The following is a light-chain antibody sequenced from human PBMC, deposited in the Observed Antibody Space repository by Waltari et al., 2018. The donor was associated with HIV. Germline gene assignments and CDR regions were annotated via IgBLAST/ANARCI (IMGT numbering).Light chain of an antibody. Sequence: AIQMSQSPSSFSASAGERVTITCRADANIRNYLAWYQQKPGQAPKLLIYSASTLQRGVPSRFSGSGSGTNFTLTISCLQSEDFALYYCQQYNNFPLTFGGGTKVEIK. CDR1: ANIRNY. CDR2: SAS. J-gene: IGKJ4*01. V-gene: IGKV1-8*01. CDR3: QQYNNFPLT.